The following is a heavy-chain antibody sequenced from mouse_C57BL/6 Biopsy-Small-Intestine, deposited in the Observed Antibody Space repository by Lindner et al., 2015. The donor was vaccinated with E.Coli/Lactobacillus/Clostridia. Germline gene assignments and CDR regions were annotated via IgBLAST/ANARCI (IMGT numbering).Heavy chain of an antibody. V-gene: IGHV1-7*01. CDR2: IVVGSGNT. J-gene: IGHJ4*01. Sequence: SVKVSCKASGFTFTTSGVQWVRQTRGQRLEWIGWIVVGSGNTNYAPNFHERVTITWDMSTTTAYMELSSLRPEDTAVYYCAAEGYNDSSLTFDYWGQGTLVTVSS. CDR1: GFTFTTSG. D-gene: IGHD2-4*01. CDR3: AAEGYNDSSLTFDY.